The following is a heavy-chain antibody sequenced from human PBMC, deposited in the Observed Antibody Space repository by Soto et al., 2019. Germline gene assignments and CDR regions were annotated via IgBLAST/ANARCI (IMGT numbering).Heavy chain of an antibody. CDR1: GYNFITYG. CDR3: VRDVDGSGCYYTDY. CDR2: IRVHNGNT. V-gene: IGHV1-18*01. D-gene: IGHD3-10*01. J-gene: IGHJ4*01. Sequence: QVHLVQSGVEVKKPGASVKVSCKASGYNFITYGITWVRPAPGQGLEWMGWIRVHNGNTNYAQKFQGRVTMTTDTATSTADMERRRPKSHGTDVYVFVRDVDGSGCYYTDYRGPGTLVPVPS.